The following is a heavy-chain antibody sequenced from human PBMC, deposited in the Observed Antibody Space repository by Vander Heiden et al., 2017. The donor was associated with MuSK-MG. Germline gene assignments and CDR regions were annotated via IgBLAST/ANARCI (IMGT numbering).Heavy chain of an antibody. Sequence: QVQLQQWGAGLLKPSETLSLPCAVYGGSFGGYYWSWIRQPPGKGLEWIGEINHSGSTNYNPSLKSRVTISVDTSKNQFSLKLSSVTAADTAVYYCARRSSIVVVAATNWFDPWGQGTLVTVSS. CDR3: ARRSSIVVVAATNWFDP. CDR2: INHSGST. D-gene: IGHD2-15*01. V-gene: IGHV4-34*01. J-gene: IGHJ5*02. CDR1: GGSFGGYY.